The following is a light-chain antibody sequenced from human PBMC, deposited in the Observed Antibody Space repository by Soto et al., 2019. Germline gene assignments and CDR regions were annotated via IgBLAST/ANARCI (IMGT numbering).Light chain of an antibody. CDR2: EVS. CDR1: SSDDDGYNY. CDR3: SSYAGSNNV. V-gene: IGLV2-8*01. Sequence: QSVLTQPLSASGSPGQSVTISCTGTSSDDDGYNYVSWYQQHPGKAPKLMIYEVSKRPSGVPDRFSGSKSGNTASLTVFGFQAEDEADYYCSSYAGSNNVFGTGTKVTVL. J-gene: IGLJ1*01.